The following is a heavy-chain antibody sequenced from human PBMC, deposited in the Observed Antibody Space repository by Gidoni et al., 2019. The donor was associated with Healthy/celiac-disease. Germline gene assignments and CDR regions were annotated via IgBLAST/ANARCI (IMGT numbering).Heavy chain of an antibody. CDR2: IDWDDDK. D-gene: IGHD3-10*01. CDR1: GFSLSTSGMC. V-gene: IGHV2-70*01. J-gene: IGHJ3*02. Sequence: QVTLRESGPALVKPTQTLTLTCTFSGFSLSTSGMCVSWIRQPPGKALEWLALIDWDDDKYYSTSLKTRLTISKDTSKNQVVLTMTNMDPVDTATYYCARIPNYYGSGSLGVDIWGQGTMVTVSS. CDR3: ARIPNYYGSGSLGVDI.